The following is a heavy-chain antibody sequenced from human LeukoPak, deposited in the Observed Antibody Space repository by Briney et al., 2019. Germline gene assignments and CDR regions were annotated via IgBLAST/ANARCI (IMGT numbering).Heavy chain of an antibody. J-gene: IGHJ6*02. CDR3: AKAPRAAAGTYNGMDV. CDR1: GFTVSSNY. CDR2: IYSGGST. Sequence: TGGSLRLSCAASGFTVSSNYMSWVRQAPGKGLEWVSVIYSGGSTYYADSVKGRFTISRDNSKNTLYLQMNSLRAEDTAVYYCAKAPRAAAGTYNGMDVWGQGTTVTVSS. V-gene: IGHV3-66*01. D-gene: IGHD6-13*01.